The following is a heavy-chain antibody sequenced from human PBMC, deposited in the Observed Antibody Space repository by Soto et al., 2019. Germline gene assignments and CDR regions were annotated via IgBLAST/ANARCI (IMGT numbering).Heavy chain of an antibody. CDR2: IYPGDSDT. V-gene: IGHV5-51*01. CDR3: ARLQARRYSSSFLALPDYGMDV. D-gene: IGHD6-6*01. CDR1: GYSFTSYW. J-gene: IGHJ6*02. Sequence: PVESLKISCKGSGYSFTSYWSGWVRQMPGKGLEWMGIIYPGDSDTRYSPSFQGQVTISADKSISTAYLQWSSLKASDTAMYYCARLQARRYSSSFLALPDYGMDVWGQGTTVTVSS.